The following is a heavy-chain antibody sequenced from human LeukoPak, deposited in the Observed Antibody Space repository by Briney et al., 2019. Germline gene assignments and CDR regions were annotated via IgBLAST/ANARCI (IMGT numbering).Heavy chain of an antibody. CDR2: ISAYNGNT. J-gene: IGHJ6*03. D-gene: IGHD3-22*01. Sequence: ASVKVSCKASGYTFTSYGISWVRQAPGQGLEWMGWISAYNGNTNYAQKLQGRVTMTTDTSTSTAYMELRSLRSDDTAVYYCARAVVVITVYYYYMDVWGKGTTVTVSS. V-gene: IGHV1-18*01. CDR1: GYTFTSYG. CDR3: ARAVVVITVYYYYMDV.